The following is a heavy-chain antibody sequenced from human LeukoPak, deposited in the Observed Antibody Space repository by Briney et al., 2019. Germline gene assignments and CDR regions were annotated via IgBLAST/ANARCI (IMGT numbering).Heavy chain of an antibody. CDR3: AKLVNYDFWSGDYYFDY. CDR2: ISGSGGST. CDR1: GFTFSSYA. D-gene: IGHD3-3*01. J-gene: IGHJ4*02. Sequence: GGSLRLSCAASGFTFSSYAMSWVRQAPGKGLEWVSVISGSGGSTYYADSVKGRFTISRDNSKNTLYLQMNSLRAEDTAVYYCAKLVNYDFWSGDYYFDYWGQGTLVTVS. V-gene: IGHV3-23*01.